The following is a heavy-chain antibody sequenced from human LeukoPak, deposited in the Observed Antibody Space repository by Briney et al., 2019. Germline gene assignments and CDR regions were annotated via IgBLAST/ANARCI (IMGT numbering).Heavy chain of an antibody. CDR3: ARDHCSGGSCYSWSFYYYYGMDV. CDR2: ITAGGDST. D-gene: IGHD2-15*01. Sequence: PGGSLRLSCAASGFTFSGYAMSWVRLAPGKGLEWVSAITAGGDSTYYADSVKGRFTISRDNLKNMVFLQMNSLRAEDTAVYYCARDHCSGGSCYSWSFYYYYGMDVWGQGTTVTVSS. V-gene: IGHV3-23*01. J-gene: IGHJ6*02. CDR1: GFTFSGYA.